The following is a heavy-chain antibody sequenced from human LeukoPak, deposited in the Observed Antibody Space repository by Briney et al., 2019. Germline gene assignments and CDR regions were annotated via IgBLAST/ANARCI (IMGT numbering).Heavy chain of an antibody. J-gene: IGHJ4*02. Sequence: SSVKVSCKAPGGTFSSYAISWVRQAPGQGLEWMGGIIPIFGTANYGQKFQGRVTITMDESTSTAYMELSSLRSEDTAVYYWARGPTTVVTYYFDYWGQGPLVPASS. CDR3: ARGPTTVVTYYFDY. D-gene: IGHD4-23*01. V-gene: IGHV1-69*05. CDR1: GGTFSSYA. CDR2: IIPIFGTA.